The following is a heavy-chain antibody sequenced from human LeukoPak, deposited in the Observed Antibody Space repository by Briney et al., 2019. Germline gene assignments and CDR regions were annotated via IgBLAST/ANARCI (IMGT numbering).Heavy chain of an antibody. Sequence: PSETLSPTSAVSGGSFSGYYWGGFRHPQRRGQEWMGEINHRGGTTYNPSLKSRVTISVDTSKNQFSLKLSSVTAADTAVYYCARGPDYDFWSGYRRGPNYYYYYYMDVWGKGTTVTVSS. CDR3: ARGPDYDFWSGYRRGPNYYYYYYMDV. V-gene: IGHV4-34*01. CDR1: GGSFSGYY. D-gene: IGHD3-3*01. J-gene: IGHJ6*03. CDR2: INHRGGT.